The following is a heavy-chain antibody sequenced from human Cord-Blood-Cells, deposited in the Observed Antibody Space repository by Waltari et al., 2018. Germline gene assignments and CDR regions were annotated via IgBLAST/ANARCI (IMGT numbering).Heavy chain of an antibody. CDR2: ISAYNGNT. CDR1: GXTFTXXG. CDR3: ARDPDYAH. Sequence: QVQLVQSGAEVKKPGASVKVSXXXXGXTFTXXGISWVRQAPGQGLEWMGWISAYNGNTNYAQKLQGRVTMTTDTSTSTAYMELRSLRSDDTAVYYCARDPDYAHWGQGTLVTVSS. D-gene: IGHD2-2*01. J-gene: IGHJ4*02. V-gene: IGHV1-18*01.